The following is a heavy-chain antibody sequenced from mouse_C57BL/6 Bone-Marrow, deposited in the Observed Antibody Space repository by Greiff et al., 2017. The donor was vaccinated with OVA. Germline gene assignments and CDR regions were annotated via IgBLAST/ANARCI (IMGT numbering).Heavy chain of an antibody. CDR3: ARGVYDGYYDAMDY. Sequence: VKLMESGAELARPGASVKLSCKASGYTFTSYGISWVKQRTGQGLEWIGEIYPRSGNTYYNEKFKGKATLTADKSSSTAYMELRSLTSEDSAVYFCARGVYDGYYDAMDYWGQGTSVTVSS. CDR2: IYPRSGNT. D-gene: IGHD2-3*01. J-gene: IGHJ4*01. V-gene: IGHV1-81*01. CDR1: GYTFTSYG.